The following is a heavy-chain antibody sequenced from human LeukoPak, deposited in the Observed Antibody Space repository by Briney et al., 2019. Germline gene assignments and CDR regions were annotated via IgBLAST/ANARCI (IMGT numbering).Heavy chain of an antibody. J-gene: IGHJ4*02. D-gene: IGHD6-19*01. Sequence: ASVKVSCKASGYTFTSYDINWVRQATGQGLEWMGWMNPNSGNTGYAQKFQGRVTMTRNTSISTAYMELSSLGSEDTAVYYCARGNPSSDYFDYWGRGTLVTVSS. V-gene: IGHV1-8*01. CDR2: MNPNSGNT. CDR3: ARGNPSSDYFDY. CDR1: GYTFTSYD.